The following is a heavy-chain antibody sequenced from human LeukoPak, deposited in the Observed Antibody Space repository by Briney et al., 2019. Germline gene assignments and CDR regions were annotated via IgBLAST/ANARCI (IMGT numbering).Heavy chain of an antibody. CDR2: IKQDGSEK. V-gene: IGHV3-7*04. CDR1: GFTFTTYW. CDR3: ARDSDGVLDY. Sequence: GGSLRLSCAASGFTFTTYWMAWVRQAPGKGLEWVANIKQDGSEKYYVDSVKGRFTISRDNAENSLYLQMNSLRAEDTAVYYCARDSDGVLDYWGQGTLVTVPS. D-gene: IGHD3-10*01. J-gene: IGHJ4*02.